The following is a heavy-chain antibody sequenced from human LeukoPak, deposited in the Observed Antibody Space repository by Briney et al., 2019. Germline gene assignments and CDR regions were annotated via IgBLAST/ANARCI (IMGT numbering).Heavy chain of an antibody. J-gene: IGHJ4*02. V-gene: IGHV3-74*01. Sequence: GGSLRLSCAASGFTVSNNYMSWVRQRPGKGLLWVSRINSDGSSTIYADSVKGRFTISRDNAKNTLYLQMNSLRAEDTAVYYCAKTPLWAGIRFFDYWGQGTLVTVSS. CDR2: INSDGSST. CDR3: AKTPLWAGIRFFDY. D-gene: IGHD3-3*01. CDR1: GFTVSNNY.